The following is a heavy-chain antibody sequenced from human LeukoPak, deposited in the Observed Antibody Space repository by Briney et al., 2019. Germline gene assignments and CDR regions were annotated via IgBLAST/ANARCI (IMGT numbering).Heavy chain of an antibody. Sequence: GGSLRLSCAASGFTFSSYGMSWVRQAPGKGLEWVSAISGSGGSTYYADSVKGRFTISRDNSKNTLYLQMNSLRAEDTAVYYCAKDGVYYGSGSYSKGPIYYFDYWGQGTLVTVSS. V-gene: IGHV3-23*01. CDR1: GFTFSSYG. D-gene: IGHD3-10*01. J-gene: IGHJ4*02. CDR2: ISGSGGST. CDR3: AKDGVYYGSGSYSKGPIYYFDY.